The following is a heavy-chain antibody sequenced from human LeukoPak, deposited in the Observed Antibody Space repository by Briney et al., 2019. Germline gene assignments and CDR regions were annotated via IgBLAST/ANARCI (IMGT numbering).Heavy chain of an antibody. CDR2: ISSYNGGA. CDR3: ARQKKQTTAIDY. CDR1: GYTFITYG. Sequence: ASVKVSCKASGYTFITYGFSWVRQAPGQGLEWMGWISSYNGGADYAQKLQGRVTMTTDTSTSTTYMELRSLRSDDTAVYYCARQKKQTTAIDYWGQGTLVTVSS. J-gene: IGHJ4*02. D-gene: IGHD4-17*01. V-gene: IGHV1-18*01.